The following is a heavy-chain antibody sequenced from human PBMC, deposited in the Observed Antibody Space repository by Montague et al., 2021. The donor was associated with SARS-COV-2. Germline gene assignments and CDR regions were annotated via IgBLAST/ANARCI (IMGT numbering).Heavy chain of an antibody. J-gene: IGHJ6*02. CDR2: ISSSISYI. D-gene: IGHD6-19*01. CDR3: ASQPADLIAVPGIGMDV. V-gene: IGHV3-21*01. Sequence: SLRLSCEAYGFTFSSYSMNWVRQAPGKGLEWVSSISSSISYIYYXDSXKGRFTISRDNAKNSLYLQMNSLRAEDTAVYYCASQPADLIAVPGIGMDVWGQGTTVTVSS. CDR1: GFTFSSYS.